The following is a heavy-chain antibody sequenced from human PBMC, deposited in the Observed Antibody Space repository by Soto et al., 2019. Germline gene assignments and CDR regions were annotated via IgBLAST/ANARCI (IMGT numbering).Heavy chain of an antibody. CDR1: GYTFTSYA. J-gene: IGHJ4*02. V-gene: IGHV1-3*01. Sequence: QVQLVQSGAEVKKPGASVKVSCKASGYTFTSYAMHWVRQAPGQRLEWMGWINAGNGNTKYSQKFQGRVTITRDTSASTAYMELSSLRSEDTAVYYCARDIWFGEPLGGAGMHWGQGTLVTVSS. CDR3: ARDIWFGEPLGGAGMH. D-gene: IGHD3-10*01. CDR2: INAGNGNT.